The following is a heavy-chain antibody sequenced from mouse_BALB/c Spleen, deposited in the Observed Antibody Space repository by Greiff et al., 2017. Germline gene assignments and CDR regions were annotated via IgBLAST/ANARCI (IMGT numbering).Heavy chain of an antibody. CDR2: IWAGGST. Sequence: VKLVESGPGLVAPSQSLSITCTVSGFSLTSYGVHWVRQPPGKGLEWLGVIWAGGSTNYNSALMSRLSISKDNSKSQVFLKMNSLQTDDTAMYYCSLTGTEGFAYWGQGTLVTVSA. D-gene: IGHD4-1*01. J-gene: IGHJ3*01. CDR1: GFSLTSYG. CDR3: SLTGTEGFAY. V-gene: IGHV2-9*02.